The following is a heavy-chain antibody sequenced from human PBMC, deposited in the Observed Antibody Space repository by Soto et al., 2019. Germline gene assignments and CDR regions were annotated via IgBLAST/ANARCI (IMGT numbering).Heavy chain of an antibody. CDR2: INPKSAAT. D-gene: IGHD1-26*01. V-gene: IGHV1-2*02. J-gene: IGHJ6*02. Sequence: XSVKVSCEASAYSVSDYFIQWVRQAPGQGLEWVAWINPKSAATNYAKKFQGRVSLTWDTSFSTAYMELTRLRPDETAVYYCARIKWGLDYYNGMDVWGQGTTVTGSS. CDR1: AYSVSDYF. CDR3: ARIKWGLDYYNGMDV.